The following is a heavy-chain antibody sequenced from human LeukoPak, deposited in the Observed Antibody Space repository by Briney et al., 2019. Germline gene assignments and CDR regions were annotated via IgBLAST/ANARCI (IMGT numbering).Heavy chain of an antibody. Sequence: GGSLRLSCAASGFTFSSYAMHWVRQAPGEGLEWVAVISYDGSNKYYADSVKGRFTISRDNSKNTLYLQMNSLRAEDTAVYYCASSGEWELLRSYFDYWGQGTLVTVSS. CDR2: ISYDGSNK. CDR3: ASSGEWELLRSYFDY. V-gene: IGHV3-30-3*01. D-gene: IGHD1-26*01. CDR1: GFTFSSYA. J-gene: IGHJ4*02.